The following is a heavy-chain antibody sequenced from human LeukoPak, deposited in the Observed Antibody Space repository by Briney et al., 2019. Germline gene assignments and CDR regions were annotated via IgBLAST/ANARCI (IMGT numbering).Heavy chain of an antibody. J-gene: IGHJ4*02. CDR2: LYSGGNT. CDR3: ARGRTLSSLFDY. V-gene: IGHV4-39*07. CDR1: GGSISGSSDY. Sequence: SETLSLTCTVSGGSISGSSDYWGWICQPPGKGLDWIGSLYSGGNTYYNPSLESRVTISVDTSKNQFSLKVRSVTAADTAVYYCARGRTLSSLFDYWGQGILITVSS.